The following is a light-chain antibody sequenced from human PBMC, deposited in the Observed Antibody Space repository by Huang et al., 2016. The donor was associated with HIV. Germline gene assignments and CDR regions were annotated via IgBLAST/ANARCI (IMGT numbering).Light chain of an antibody. CDR2: GAS. CDR3: QQYNNWPPT. J-gene: IGKJ2*01. CDR1: QSGSSN. V-gene: IGKV3-15*01. Sequence: EIVMTQSPATLSVSPGERATLSCRASQSGSSNVAWYQQKPGQAPRLLIYGASTRATGIPARFSGSGSGTEFTLTISSLQSEDFAVYYCQQYNNWPPTFGQGTKLEIK.